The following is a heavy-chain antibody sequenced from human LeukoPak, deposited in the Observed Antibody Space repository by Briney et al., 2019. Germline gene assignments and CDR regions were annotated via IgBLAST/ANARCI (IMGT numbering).Heavy chain of an antibody. J-gene: IGHJ4*02. D-gene: IGHD6-13*01. CDR2: ICLESGGT. Sequence: AASVKVSCKASGYSFTGYCMHWVRQAPGQGLEWMGRICLESGGTNYAQKFQGRVTMTTDTTVSTAYMELSGLKSDDTAVCYCASGLNSRSSSCWGQGTRVTVSS. CDR1: GYSFTGYC. CDR3: ASGLNSRSSSC. V-gene: IGHV1-2*02.